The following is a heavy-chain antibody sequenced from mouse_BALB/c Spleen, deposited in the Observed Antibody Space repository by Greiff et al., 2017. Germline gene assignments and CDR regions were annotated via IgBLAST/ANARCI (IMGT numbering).Heavy chain of an antibody. D-gene: IGHD2-14*01. CDR1: GFTFSSYG. CDR2: ISSGGSYT. J-gene: IGHJ3*01. V-gene: IGHV5-6*01. Sequence: EVMLVESGGDLVKPGGSLKLSCAASGFTFSSYGMSWVRQTPDKRLEWVATISSGGSYTYYPDSVKGRFTISRDNAKNTLYLQMSSLKSEDTAMYYCARTYYRYDDWFAYWGQGTLVTVSA. CDR3: ARTYYRYDDWFAY.